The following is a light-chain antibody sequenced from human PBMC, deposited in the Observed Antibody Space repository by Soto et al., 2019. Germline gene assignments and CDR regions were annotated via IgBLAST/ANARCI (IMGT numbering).Light chain of an antibody. CDR1: SSNIGTNY. J-gene: IGLJ2*01. Sequence: QSVLTQPPSASGTPGQRVTISCSGSSSNIGTNYVYWYQQLPGTAPKLLIYSNNQRPSGVPDRFSGSKSGTSASLAIGGLRSEDEADYYCAAWDDSLRGPVFGGGTKLTVL. CDR2: SNN. CDR3: AAWDDSLRGPV. V-gene: IGLV1-47*02.